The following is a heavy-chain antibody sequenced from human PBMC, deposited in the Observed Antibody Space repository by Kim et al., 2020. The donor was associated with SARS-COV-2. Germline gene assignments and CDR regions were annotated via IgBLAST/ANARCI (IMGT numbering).Heavy chain of an antibody. CDR1: GYTFTSYD. CDR2: MNPNSGNT. J-gene: IGHJ4*02. Sequence: ASVKISCKASGYTFTSYDINWVRQATGQGLEWMGWMNPNSGNTGYAQKFQGRVTMTRNTSISTAYMELSSLRSEDTAVYYCARGTLWFGEFYFDYWGQGTLVTVSS. CDR3: ARGTLWFGEFYFDY. V-gene: IGHV1-8*01. D-gene: IGHD3-10*01.